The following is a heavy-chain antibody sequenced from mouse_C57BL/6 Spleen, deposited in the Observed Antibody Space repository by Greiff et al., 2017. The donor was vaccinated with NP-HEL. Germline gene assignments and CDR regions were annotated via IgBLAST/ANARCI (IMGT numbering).Heavy chain of an antibody. J-gene: IGHJ1*03. D-gene: IGHD1-1*01. V-gene: IGHV5-4*03. CDR2: ISDGGSYT. CDR1: GFTFSSYA. CDR3: ARSVVAGGWYFDV. Sequence: EVMLVESGGGLVKPGGSLKLSCAASGFTFSSYAMSWVRQTPEKRLEWVATISDGGSYTYYPDNVKGRFTISRDNAKNNLYLQMSHLKSEDTAMYYCARSVVAGGWYFDVWGTGTTVTVSS.